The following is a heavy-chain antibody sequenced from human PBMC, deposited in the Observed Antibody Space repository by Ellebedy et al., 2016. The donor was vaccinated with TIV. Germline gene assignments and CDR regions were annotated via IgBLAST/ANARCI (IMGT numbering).Heavy chain of an antibody. CDR3: ARRVFTGNSAFDY. CDR2: ISGYDGDT. V-gene: IGHV1-18*01. CDR1: GYTFSTYG. Sequence: ASVKVSCKASGYTFSTYGITWVRQASGQGLEWMGWISGYDGDTNSAQRLQDRVTMTTDTSTGTAYMELKSLTSDDTAIYYCARRVFTGNSAFDYWGQGTLVTVSS. J-gene: IGHJ4*02. D-gene: IGHD2-8*02.